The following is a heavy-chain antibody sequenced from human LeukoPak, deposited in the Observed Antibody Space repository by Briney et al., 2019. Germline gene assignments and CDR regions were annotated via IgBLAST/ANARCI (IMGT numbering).Heavy chain of an antibody. CDR3: ARDNGDYVSYSYYGMDV. D-gene: IGHD4-17*01. J-gene: IGHJ6*02. V-gene: IGHV3-21*01. Sequence: GSLRLSCAASGFIFSSYSMNWVRQAPGEGLEWVSSISVSSIYIYYSDSVKGRFTISRDNAKNSLYLQMNSLRAEDTAVYYCARDNGDYVSYSYYGMDVWGQGTTVTVSS. CDR1: GFIFSSYS. CDR2: ISVSSIYI.